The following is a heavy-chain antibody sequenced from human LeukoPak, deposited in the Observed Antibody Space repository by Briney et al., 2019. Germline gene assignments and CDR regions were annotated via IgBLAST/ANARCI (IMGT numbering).Heavy chain of an antibody. J-gene: IGHJ4*02. Sequence: GSLRLFCATSGIHLWSFLMSLVRQASGEGPGWVANINQDGSEMYYVDSVKGRFTISRDNAKNSLYLQMNSLRAEDTAVYYCARDKIVGATYFDYWGQGAPVTVSS. CDR1: GIHLWSFL. CDR3: ARDKIVGATYFDY. CDR2: INQDGSEM. V-gene: IGHV3-7*01. D-gene: IGHD1-26*01.